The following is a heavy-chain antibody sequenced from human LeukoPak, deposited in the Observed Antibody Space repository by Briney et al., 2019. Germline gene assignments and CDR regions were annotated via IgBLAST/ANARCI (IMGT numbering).Heavy chain of an antibody. V-gene: IGHV3-9*01. Sequence: GRSLRLSCAASGFTFDDYAMHWVRHAPGKGLEWVSGISWNSGSIGYADSVKGRFTISRDNAKNSLYLQMNSLRAEDTALYYCAKAYCGGDCYSLVDYWGQGTLVTVSS. J-gene: IGHJ4*02. CDR3: AKAYCGGDCYSLVDY. CDR2: ISWNSGSI. D-gene: IGHD2-21*02. CDR1: GFTFDDYA.